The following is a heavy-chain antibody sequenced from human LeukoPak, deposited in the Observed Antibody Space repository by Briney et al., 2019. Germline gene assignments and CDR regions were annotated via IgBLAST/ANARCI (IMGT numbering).Heavy chain of an antibody. CDR2: ISAYNGNT. Sequence: GGSLRLSCAASGFTFTSYGISWVRQAPGQGLEWMGWISAYNGNTNYAQKLQGRVTMTTDTSTSTAYMELRSLRSDDTAVYYCARSSRDFWSGYLIYYYYYMDVWGKGTTVTVSS. J-gene: IGHJ6*03. V-gene: IGHV1-18*01. CDR3: ARSSRDFWSGYLIYYYYYMDV. CDR1: GFTFTSYG. D-gene: IGHD3-3*01.